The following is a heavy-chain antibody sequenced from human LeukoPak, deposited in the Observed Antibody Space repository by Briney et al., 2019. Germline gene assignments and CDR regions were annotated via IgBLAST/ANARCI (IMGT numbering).Heavy chain of an antibody. CDR3: ARESSPEDAFDI. J-gene: IGHJ3*02. CDR1: GFIFSSYG. V-gene: IGHV3-30*02. D-gene: IGHD1-14*01. CDR2: IRYDGSKK. Sequence: GGSLRLSCAASGFIFSSYGMHWVRQAPGKGLEWVAFIRYDGSKKYYADSVKGRFTISRDNSKNTLYLQMNSLRAEDTAVYYCARESSPEDAFDIWGQGTMVTVSS.